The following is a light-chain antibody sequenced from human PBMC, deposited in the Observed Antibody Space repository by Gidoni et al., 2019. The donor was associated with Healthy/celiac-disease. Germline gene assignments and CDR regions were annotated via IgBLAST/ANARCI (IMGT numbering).Light chain of an antibody. CDR1: QSVKSNY. J-gene: IGKJ4*01. CDR3: QQYTNSLT. Sequence: EIVLTQSPDTLSLSPGERAPRSCRASQSVKSNYLAWYQQKPGQAPRLLISGASIRATGIPDRFSGSGSGTDFTLTISRLEPEDFAVYYCQQYTNSLTFGGGTKVEIK. CDR2: GAS. V-gene: IGKV3-20*01.